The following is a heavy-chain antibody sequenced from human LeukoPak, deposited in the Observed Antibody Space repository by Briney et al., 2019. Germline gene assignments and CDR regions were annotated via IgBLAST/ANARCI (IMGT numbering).Heavy chain of an antibody. D-gene: IGHD2-2*01. CDR2: IYTSGST. J-gene: IGHJ2*01. Sequence: SETLSLTCTVSGGSISSYYWSWIRQPAGKGLEWIGRIYTSGSTNYNPSLTSRVTMSVDTSKNQFSLKLSSVTAADTAVYYCAREGGYYCSSTSCYGTGYWYFDLWGRGTLVTVSS. CDR3: AREGGYYCSSTSCYGTGYWYFDL. CDR1: GGSISSYY. V-gene: IGHV4-4*07.